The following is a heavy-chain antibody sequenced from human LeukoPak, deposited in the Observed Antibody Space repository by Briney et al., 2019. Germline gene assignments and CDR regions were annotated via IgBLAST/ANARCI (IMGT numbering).Heavy chain of an antibody. D-gene: IGHD2-21*02. CDR1: GGSFSGYY. Sequence: PSETLSLTCAVYGGSFSGYYWSWIRQPPGKGLEWIGEINHSGSTNYNPSLKSRVTISVDTSKNQFSLKLSSVTAADTAVYNCARGPPYCGGDCYSLIYFDYWGQGTLVTVSS. V-gene: IGHV4-34*01. CDR2: INHSGST. J-gene: IGHJ4*02. CDR3: ARGPPYCGGDCYSLIYFDY.